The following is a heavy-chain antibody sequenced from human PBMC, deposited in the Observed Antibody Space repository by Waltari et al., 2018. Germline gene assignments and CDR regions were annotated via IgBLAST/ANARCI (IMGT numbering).Heavy chain of an antibody. CDR2: VAYTGST. D-gene: IGHD4-17*01. CDR1: GGSISTYY. J-gene: IGHJ4*02. V-gene: IGHV4-59*08. Sequence: QVQVQESGPGLVKPSETLSLACTVPGGSISTYYWSWIRQSPGRGLEWIGYVAYTGSTNYSPSLKSRVIISMDTSTNQLSLKLSSVTAADTAVYYCARHTVLVTSTGVFDFGGQGTLVTVSP. CDR3: ARHTVLVTSTGVFDF.